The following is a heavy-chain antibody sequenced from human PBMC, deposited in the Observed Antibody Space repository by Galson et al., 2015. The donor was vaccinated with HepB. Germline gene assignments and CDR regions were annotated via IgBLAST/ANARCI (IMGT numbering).Heavy chain of an antibody. CDR2: ISGSGGST. D-gene: IGHD7-27*01. CDR3: ASQFGPLWSFSNWGMGDY. CDR1: GFTFSSYA. J-gene: IGHJ4*02. Sequence: SLRLSCAASGFTFSSYAMSWVRQAPGKGLEWVSAISGSGGSTYYADSVKGRFTISRDNSKNTLYLQMNSLRAEDTAVYYCASQFGPLWSFSNWGMGDYWGQGTLVTVSS. V-gene: IGHV3-23*01.